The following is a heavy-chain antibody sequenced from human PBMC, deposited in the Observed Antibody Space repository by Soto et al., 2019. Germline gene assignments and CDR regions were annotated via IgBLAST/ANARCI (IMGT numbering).Heavy chain of an antibody. D-gene: IGHD2-2*01. CDR1: GFTFSNAW. J-gene: IGHJ4*01. CDR3: PTDSYNSILVVPLDY. Sequence: GGALRLSCAASGFTFSNAWINWVRQAPGKGLEWVGRIKSKTDGGTPDYAAPVKGRFAISRDESKNMVYLQMNSLKTEDTGIYYCPTDSYNSILVVPLDYPAHGTLVTVSS. V-gene: IGHV3-15*07. CDR2: IKSKTDGGTP.